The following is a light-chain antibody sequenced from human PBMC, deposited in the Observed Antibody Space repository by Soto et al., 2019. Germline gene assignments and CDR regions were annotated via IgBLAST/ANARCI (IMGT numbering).Light chain of an antibody. CDR2: EVS. J-gene: IGLJ1*01. CDR1: SSDVGGYNY. CDR3: SSYTSSSTLV. V-gene: IGLV2-14*01. Sequence: QSALTQPASVSGSPGQSITISCTGTSSDVGGYNYVSLYQQHPGKAPKLRIYEVSNRPSGVSNRVSGSKSGNTASLTSAGLQAEDEADYYCSSYTSSSTLVFGTGTKVTVL.